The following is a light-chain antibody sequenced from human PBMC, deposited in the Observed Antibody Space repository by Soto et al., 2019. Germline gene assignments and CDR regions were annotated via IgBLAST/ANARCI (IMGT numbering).Light chain of an antibody. CDR3: EAWDDSLTTVL. Sequence: QSVLTQPPSVSAAPGQKVTISCPGSSSNIGNNYVSWYQQVPGTAPKLLIFDNNKRPSVIPDRFSGSKSGTSATLGITGLQTGDEADYYCEAWDDSLTTVLFGGGT. CDR1: SSNIGNNY. CDR2: DNN. V-gene: IGLV1-51*01. J-gene: IGLJ2*01.